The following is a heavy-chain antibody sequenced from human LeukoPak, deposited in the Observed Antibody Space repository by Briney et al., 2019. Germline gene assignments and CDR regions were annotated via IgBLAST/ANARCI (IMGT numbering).Heavy chain of an antibody. J-gene: IGHJ4*02. V-gene: IGHV4-59*01. D-gene: IGHD1-26*01. CDR2: IYYSGNT. Sequence: PSETLSLTCSVSGASITNYYWSWIRQAPGKGLEWIGYIYYSGNTNTYNPSLKSRATISLYTSRKYFSLELRSVTAADTAVYYCARGGSYGAYLDYWGQGALVIVSS. CDR3: ARGGSYGAYLDY. CDR1: GASITNYY.